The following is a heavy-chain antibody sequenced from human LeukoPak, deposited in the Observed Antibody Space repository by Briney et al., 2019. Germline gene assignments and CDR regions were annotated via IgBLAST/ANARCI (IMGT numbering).Heavy chain of an antibody. CDR3: AGGSTGSAYDY. CDR2: ISHSGST. D-gene: IGHD7-27*01. CDR1: DGSFSGYY. Sequence: SETLSLTCAIYDGSFSGYYWCAVRPPPGKGVEWIWGISHSGSTNDNSFHGSRVTTSLDTSKTLSSLRLTSVTAADTAVYYCAGGSTGSAYDYWGQGALVTVSP. J-gene: IGHJ4*02. V-gene: IGHV4-34*01.